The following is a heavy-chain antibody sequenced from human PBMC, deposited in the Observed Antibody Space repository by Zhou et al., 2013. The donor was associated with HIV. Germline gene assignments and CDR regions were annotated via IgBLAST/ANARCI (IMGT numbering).Heavy chain of an antibody. Sequence: QVQLVQSGAEVKKPGASVKVPCKASGYTFTSYYMHWVRQAPGQGLEWMGMINPSAGTTSYAQRFQGRVTMTRDTSTSTVYMELSSLRSEDTAIYYCARDRRPSQYYFEYWGQGTLVTVSS. V-gene: IGHV1-46*03. J-gene: IGHJ4*02. CDR3: ARDRRPSQYYFEY. CDR1: GYTFTSYY. D-gene: IGHD6-6*01. CDR2: INPSAGTT.